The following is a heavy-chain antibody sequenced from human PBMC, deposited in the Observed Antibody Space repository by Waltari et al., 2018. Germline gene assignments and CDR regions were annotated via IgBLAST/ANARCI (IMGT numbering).Heavy chain of an antibody. CDR3: ARGGVNYNNWFDP. V-gene: IGHV4-39*01. CDR2: ISYSGTT. J-gene: IGHJ5*02. Sequence: QLRLQESGPGLVKPWETLSVTCIVSGGSLRDESSYWGWLRKSPEKGLEWLGHISYSGTTFYTPSLMSRVTLSVDTLKNQFSLEMTSLTAADTAVYYCARGGVNYNNWFDPWGQGTPVTVSS. D-gene: IGHD3-9*01. CDR1: GGSLRDESSY.